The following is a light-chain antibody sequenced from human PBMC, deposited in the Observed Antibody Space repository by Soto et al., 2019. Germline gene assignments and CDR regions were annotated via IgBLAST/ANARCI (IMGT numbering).Light chain of an antibody. CDR1: SSNIGSNN. Sequence: QTVLTQPPSVSGTPGQRVTISCSGSSSNIGSNNVNWYQQFPGTAPRLLIYSSYQRPSGVPDRFSGSQSGTSASLAISGLQSDDEADYYCAAWDDSLKDIFGGGTQLTVL. CDR2: SSY. J-gene: IGLJ7*01. V-gene: IGLV1-44*01. CDR3: AAWDDSLKDI.